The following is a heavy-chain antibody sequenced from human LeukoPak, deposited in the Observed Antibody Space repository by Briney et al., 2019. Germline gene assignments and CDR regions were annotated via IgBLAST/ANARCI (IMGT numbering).Heavy chain of an antibody. Sequence: GGSLRLSCAASGFTFSSYWMHWVRQAPGKGLVWVSRINSDGSSTSYADSVKGRFTISRDNAKNTLYLQMNSLRAEDTAVYYCARGSTYYYDSSGFSPDYWGQGTLVAVSS. J-gene: IGHJ4*02. CDR1: GFTFSSYW. CDR3: ARGSTYYYDSSGFSPDY. D-gene: IGHD3-22*01. V-gene: IGHV3-74*01. CDR2: INSDGSST.